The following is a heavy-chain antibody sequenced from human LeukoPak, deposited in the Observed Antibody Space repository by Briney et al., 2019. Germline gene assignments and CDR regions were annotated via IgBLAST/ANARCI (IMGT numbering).Heavy chain of an antibody. Sequence: GGSLRLSCAASGFTFSNYGMHWVRQAPGKGLEWVAVISYDGGEQHYGDSVKGRFSISRDDSKSTIYLQMNRLTVEDTALYYCARDRDCSSTSCYGAFDIWGQGTMVTVSS. J-gene: IGHJ3*02. CDR1: GFTFSNYG. V-gene: IGHV3-30*03. CDR3: ARDRDCSSTSCYGAFDI. CDR2: ISYDGGEQ. D-gene: IGHD2-2*01.